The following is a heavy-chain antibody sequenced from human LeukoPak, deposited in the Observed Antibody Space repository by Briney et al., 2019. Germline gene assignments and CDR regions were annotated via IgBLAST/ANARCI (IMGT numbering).Heavy chain of an antibody. D-gene: IGHD1-26*01. CDR1: GYTFTGYY. CDR3: AREGSGSYEYYYYMDV. Sequence: ASVKVPCKASGYTFTGYYMHWVRQAPGQGLEWMGWINPNSGGTNYAQKFQGRVTMTRDTSISTAYMELSRLRSDDTAVYYCAREGSGSYEYYYYMDVWGKGTTVTVSS. CDR2: INPNSGGT. V-gene: IGHV1-2*02. J-gene: IGHJ6*03.